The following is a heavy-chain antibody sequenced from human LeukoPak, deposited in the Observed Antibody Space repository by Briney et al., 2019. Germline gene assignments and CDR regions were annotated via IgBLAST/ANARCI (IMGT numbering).Heavy chain of an antibody. CDR2: IYSGGST. J-gene: IGHJ5*02. CDR1: GFTFSSYW. V-gene: IGHV3-53*01. Sequence: GGSLRLSCAASGFTFSSYWMSWVRQAPGKGLEWVSVIYSGGSTYYADSVKGRFTISRDNSKNTLYLQMNSLRAEDTAVYYCARGNYGDYPPFFDPWGQGTLVTVSS. D-gene: IGHD4-17*01. CDR3: ARGNYGDYPPFFDP.